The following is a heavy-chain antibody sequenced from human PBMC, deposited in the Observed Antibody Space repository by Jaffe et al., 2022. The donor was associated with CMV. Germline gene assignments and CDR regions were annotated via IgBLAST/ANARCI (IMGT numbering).Heavy chain of an antibody. D-gene: IGHD1-1*01. J-gene: IGHJ4*02. CDR3: ARHRQGTLDY. CDR1: GGSISSYY. Sequence: QVQLQESGPGLVKPSETLSLTCTVSGGSISSYYWSWIRQPPGKGLEWIGYIYYSGSTNYNPSLKSRVTISVDTSKNQFSLKLSSVTAADTAVYYCARHRQGTLDYWGQGTLVTVSS. V-gene: IGHV4-59*08. CDR2: IYYSGST.